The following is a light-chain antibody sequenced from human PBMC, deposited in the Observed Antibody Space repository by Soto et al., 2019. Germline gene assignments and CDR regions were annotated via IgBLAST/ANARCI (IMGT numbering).Light chain of an antibody. CDR2: GAS. J-gene: IGKJ5*01. V-gene: IGKV3-15*01. Sequence: EIVMTQSPATLSVSPGERATLSCRASQSVSGNLACYPQNPGQAPRLLIYGASTRATGIPARFSGSGSGTEFTLNISSLQSEDFAVYYCQQYNNWPPITFGQGTRLAIK. CDR3: QQYNNWPPIT. CDR1: QSVSGN.